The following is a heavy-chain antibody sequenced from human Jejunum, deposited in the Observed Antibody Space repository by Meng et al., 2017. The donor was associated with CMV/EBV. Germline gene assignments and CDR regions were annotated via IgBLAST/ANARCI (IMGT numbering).Heavy chain of an antibody. CDR1: FTFNTYA. Sequence: FTFNTYAMNGVRQAPGKGLEWVSGISGSGVNTYYADSVKGRFTISRDNSKNTLYLQMNSLRGEDTAVYYCAKDRLGSTAVPYFFDYWGQGTLVTVSS. J-gene: IGHJ4*02. V-gene: IGHV3-23*01. CDR3: AKDRLGSTAVPYFFDY. CDR2: ISGSGVNT. D-gene: IGHD2/OR15-2a*01.